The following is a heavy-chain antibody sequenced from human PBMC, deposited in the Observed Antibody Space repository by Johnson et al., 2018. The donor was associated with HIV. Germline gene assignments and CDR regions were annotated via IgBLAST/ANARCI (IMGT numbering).Heavy chain of an antibody. D-gene: IGHD2-2*01. CDR2: INWNGASP. V-gene: IGHV3-20*04. CDR3: ARETRDDAFDI. Sequence: VQLVESGGGVVRPGESLRLSCVASGFTFDDYDMTWVRQAPGKGLEWVSGINWNGASPGYSDSVKGRFTISRDNAKNSLYLQMNGLTAEDSALYYSARETRDDAFDIWGQGTLVIVSS. J-gene: IGHJ3*02. CDR1: GFTFDDYD.